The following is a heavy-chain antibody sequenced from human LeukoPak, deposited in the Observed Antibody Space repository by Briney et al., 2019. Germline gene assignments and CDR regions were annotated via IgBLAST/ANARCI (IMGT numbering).Heavy chain of an antibody. J-gene: IGHJ3*02. CDR2: INPNSGGT. V-gene: IGHV1-2*02. D-gene: IGHD4-17*01. CDR1: GYTFTGYY. Sequence: ASVKVSCKASGYTFTGYYMHWVRQAPGQGLEWMGWINPNSGGTNYAQKFQGRVTMTRDTSISTAYMELSRLRSDDTAVYYCAADTVRSSRFDGFVMWGEGTSVTVS. CDR3: AADTVRSSRFDGFVM.